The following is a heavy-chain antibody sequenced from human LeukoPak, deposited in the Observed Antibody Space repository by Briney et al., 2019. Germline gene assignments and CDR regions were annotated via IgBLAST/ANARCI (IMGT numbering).Heavy chain of an antibody. D-gene: IGHD6-13*01. CDR1: GGSISSGGYY. CDR3: ARTSSRAPIPLRPQQQLPLTGYMDV. V-gene: IGHV4-30-2*01. J-gene: IGHJ6*03. Sequence: SQTLSLTCTVSGGSISSGGYYWSWIRQPPGKGLEWIGYIYHSGSTYYNPSLKSRVTISVDRSKNQFSLKLSSVTAADTAVYYCARTSSRAPIPLRPQQQLPLTGYMDVWGKGTTVTVSS. CDR2: IYHSGST.